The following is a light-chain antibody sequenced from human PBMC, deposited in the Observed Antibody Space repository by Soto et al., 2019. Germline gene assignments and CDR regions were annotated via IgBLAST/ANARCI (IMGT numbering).Light chain of an antibody. CDR1: SNDVGGYDY. CDR2: EVS. Sequence: QSVLTQPRSVSGSPGQSVTISCTGTSNDVGGYDYVSWYQQHPGKAPKLIIFEVSNRPSGVSNRFSGSKSGNTASLTISGLQAEDEADYFCTSYRGTSTSFGGGTKLTVL. CDR3: TSYRGTSTS. V-gene: IGLV2-14*01. J-gene: IGLJ2*01.